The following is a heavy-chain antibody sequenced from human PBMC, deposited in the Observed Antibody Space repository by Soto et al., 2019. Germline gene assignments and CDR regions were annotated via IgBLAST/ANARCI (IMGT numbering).Heavy chain of an antibody. CDR2: ITINGNT. Sequence: PSETLSLTCTVSGAYISDFSWSWIRQPAGKGLEWLGRITINGNTQKNPSFKSRVTMSIDTSRNHFSLNLQSATAADTALYYCARESGENWTYEAHWGPGTLVTVSS. D-gene: IGHD1-7*01. CDR1: GAYISDFS. V-gene: IGHV4-4*07. CDR3: ARESGENWTYEAH. J-gene: IGHJ1*01.